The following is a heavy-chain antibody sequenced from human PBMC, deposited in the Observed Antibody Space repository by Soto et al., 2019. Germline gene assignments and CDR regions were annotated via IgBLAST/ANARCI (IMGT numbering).Heavy chain of an antibody. V-gene: IGHV3-23*01. CDR1: GFNFNTYA. CDR3: AKHSRGDTGYDSWPLDY. D-gene: IGHD5-12*01. J-gene: IGHJ4*02. Sequence: EVQLLESGGDLVQPGGSLRLSCTASGFNFNTYAMTWVRQAPGKGLEWVSTVDFTGRSTYYAGSVKGRFSISRDNSKATVDPQMDGLRADDTAIYYCAKHSRGDTGYDSWPLDYWGQGTLVTVSS. CDR2: VDFTGRST.